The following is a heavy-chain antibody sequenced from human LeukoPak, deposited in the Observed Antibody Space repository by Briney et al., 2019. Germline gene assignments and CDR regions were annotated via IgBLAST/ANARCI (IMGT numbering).Heavy chain of an antibody. Sequence: GGSLRLSCAASGFTFSSYAMHWVRQAPGKGLEWVAVISYDGSNKYYADSVKGRFTISRDNSKNTLYLQMNSLRAEDTAVYYCARDGGRFGELLSYFDYWGQGTLVTVSS. CDR2: ISYDGSNK. J-gene: IGHJ4*02. CDR3: ARDGGRFGELLSYFDY. V-gene: IGHV3-30-3*01. CDR1: GFTFSSYA. D-gene: IGHD3-10*01.